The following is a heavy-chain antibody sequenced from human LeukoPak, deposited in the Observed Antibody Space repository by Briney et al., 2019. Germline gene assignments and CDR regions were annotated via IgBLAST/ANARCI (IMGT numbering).Heavy chain of an antibody. CDR2: MNPNSGNT. V-gene: IGHV1-8*01. CDR1: GYTFTSYD. Sequence: ASVKVSCKASGYTFTSYDINWVRQATGQGLEWMGWMNPNSGNTGSAQKFQGRVTMTRNTSISTAYMELSSLRSEDTAVYYCARDKGAAAMEEYNWFDPWGQGTLVTVSS. D-gene: IGHD2-2*01. CDR3: ARDKGAAAMEEYNWFDP. J-gene: IGHJ5*02.